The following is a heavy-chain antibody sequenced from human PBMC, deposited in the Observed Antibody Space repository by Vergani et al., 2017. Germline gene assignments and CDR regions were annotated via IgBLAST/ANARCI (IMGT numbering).Heavy chain of an antibody. D-gene: IGHD3/OR15-3a*01. CDR1: GYTFTSYG. Sequence: QVQLVQSGAEVKKPGASVKVSCKASGYTFTSYGISWVRQAPGPGLEWMGWISAYNGNTNYAQKLLVRVTMTTDTSKSKAYMELRSLRSDDTAVYYCARLGLYFEAFDIWGQGTMVTVSS. J-gene: IGHJ3*02. CDR2: ISAYNGNT. V-gene: IGHV1-18*04. CDR3: ARLGLYFEAFDI.